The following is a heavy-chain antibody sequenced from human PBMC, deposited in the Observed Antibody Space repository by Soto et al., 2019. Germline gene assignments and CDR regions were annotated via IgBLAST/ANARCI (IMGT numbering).Heavy chain of an antibody. V-gene: IGHV4-34*01. J-gene: IGHJ4*02. CDR3: ARKQLWSPWTSMGDFDY. D-gene: IGHD5-18*01. CDR1: GGSFSGYY. CDR2: INHSGST. Sequence: QVQLQQWGAGLLKPSETLSLTCAVYGGSFSGYYWSWIRQPPGKGLEWIGEINHSGSTNYNPSLKSRVTISVDTSKNQFSLKLSSVTAADTAVYYCARKQLWSPWTSMGDFDYWGQGTLVTVSS.